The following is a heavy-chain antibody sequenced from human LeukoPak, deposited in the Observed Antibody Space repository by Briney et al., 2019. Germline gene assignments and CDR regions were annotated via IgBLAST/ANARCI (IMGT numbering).Heavy chain of an antibody. CDR1: GGSFSGYY. D-gene: IGHD1-26*01. CDR3: ARGRKRELRDNAFDI. CDR2: INHSGST. Sequence: SETLSLTCAVYGGSFSGYYWSWIRQPPGKGLEWIGEINHSGSTNYNPSLKSRVTISVDTSKNQFSLKLSSVTAADTAVYYCARGRKRELRDNAFDIWGQGTMVTVSS. J-gene: IGHJ3*02. V-gene: IGHV4-34*01.